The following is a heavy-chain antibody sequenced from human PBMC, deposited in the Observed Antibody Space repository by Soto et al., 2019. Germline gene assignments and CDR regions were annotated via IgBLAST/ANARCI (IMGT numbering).Heavy chain of an antibody. CDR2: VYPGDSDT. Sequence: PGESLKISCKGSGYSFTNYWIGWVRQMPGKGLEWMGIVYPGDSDTRYSPSFQGQVTISADKSISTSYLQWSSLKASDTAMYYCARFLEWLFLGAFDIWGQGTMVTISS. D-gene: IGHD3-3*01. V-gene: IGHV5-51*01. CDR1: GYSFTNYW. J-gene: IGHJ3*02. CDR3: ARFLEWLFLGAFDI.